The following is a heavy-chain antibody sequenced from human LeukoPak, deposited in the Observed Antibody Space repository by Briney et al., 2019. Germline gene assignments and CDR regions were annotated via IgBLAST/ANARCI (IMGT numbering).Heavy chain of an antibody. CDR2: IRQDGGEK. D-gene: IGHD2-2*01. CDR3: ARHREGTTQVGLFNY. Sequence: GGSLRLSCAASGFTFTTYWVAWVRQAPGKGLEWVANIRQDGGEKYYVDSVKGRFTISRDNAQNSLYLHINSLGAEDTAVYYCARHREGTTQVGLFNYWGQGTLVTISS. J-gene: IGHJ4*02. V-gene: IGHV3-7*01. CDR1: GFTFTTYW.